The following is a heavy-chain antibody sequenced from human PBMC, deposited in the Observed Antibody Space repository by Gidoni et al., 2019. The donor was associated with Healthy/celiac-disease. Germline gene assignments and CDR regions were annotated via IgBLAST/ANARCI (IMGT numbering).Heavy chain of an antibody. V-gene: IGHV3-53*01. J-gene: IGHJ6*03. CDR3: ASEWFGEPMGYYYYYMDV. CDR2: IYSGGST. D-gene: IGHD3-10*01. CDR1: GFTVSSNY. Sequence: EVQLVESGGGLIQPGGSLSLSCAASGFTVSSNYMSWVRQAPGKGLEWVSVIYSGGSTYYADSVKGRFTISRDNSKNTLYLQMNSLRAEDTAVYYCASEWFGEPMGYYYYYMDVWGKGTTVTVSS.